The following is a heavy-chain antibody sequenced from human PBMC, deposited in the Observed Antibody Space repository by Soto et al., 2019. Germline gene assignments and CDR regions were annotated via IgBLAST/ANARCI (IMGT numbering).Heavy chain of an antibody. CDR3: AEDTSGYYY. V-gene: IGHV1-46*01. J-gene: IGHJ4*02. D-gene: IGHD3-22*01. CDR2: INPSGGST. CDR1: GYTLTELS. Sequence: ASVKVSCKVSGYTLTELSMHWVRQAPGQGLEWMGIINPSGGSTSYAQNFQDRVTFTRDTSASTAYMELSSLGFEDTAVYYCAEDTSGYYYWGQGTPVTVSS.